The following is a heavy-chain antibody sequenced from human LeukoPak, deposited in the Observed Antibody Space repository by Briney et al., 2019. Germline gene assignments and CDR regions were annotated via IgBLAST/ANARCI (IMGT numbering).Heavy chain of an antibody. D-gene: IGHD1-1*01. Sequence: ASVKVSCNPSGYTFTSYSISRVRQAPGQGLEWMGWISAKTGNTNYAQKLQGRVTMTTDTFTSTAYMELRSLRSDDTAVYYCARVPTENYYYYYMDVWGKGTTVTVSS. CDR3: ARVPTENYYYYYMDV. V-gene: IGHV1-18*01. CDR1: GYTFTSYS. J-gene: IGHJ6*03. CDR2: ISAKTGNT.